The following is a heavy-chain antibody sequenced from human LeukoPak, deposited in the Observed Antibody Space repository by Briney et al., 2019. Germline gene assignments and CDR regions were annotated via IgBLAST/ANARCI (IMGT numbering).Heavy chain of an antibody. V-gene: IGHV3-48*03. Sequence: GGSLRLSCAASGFTSSSYEMNWVRQAPGKGLEWFSYISGGGGTKYYADSVKGRFTISRDNAKNSLYLQMSSLRAEDTAVYYCARGPTDMTAVDYWGQGTLVTVSS. J-gene: IGHJ4*02. CDR2: ISGGGGTK. CDR3: ARGPTDMTAVDY. D-gene: IGHD2-21*02. CDR1: GFTSSSYE.